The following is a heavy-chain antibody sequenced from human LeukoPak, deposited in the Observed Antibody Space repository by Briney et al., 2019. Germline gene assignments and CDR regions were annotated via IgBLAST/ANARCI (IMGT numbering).Heavy chain of an antibody. CDR3: ARRVVNAAPDY. CDR1: GYTFTSYY. V-gene: IGHV7-4-1*02. J-gene: IGHJ4*02. CDR2: INTNTGNP. D-gene: IGHD4-23*01. Sequence: ASVKVSCKASGYTFTSYYMHWVRQAPGQGLEWMGWINTNTGNPTYAQGFTGRFVFSLDTSVSTAYLQISNLKAEDTAMYYCARRVVNAAPDYWGQGTLVTVSS.